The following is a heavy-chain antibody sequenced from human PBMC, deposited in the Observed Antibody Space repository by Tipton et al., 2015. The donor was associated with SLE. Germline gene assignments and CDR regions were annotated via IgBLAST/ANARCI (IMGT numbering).Heavy chain of an antibody. CDR3: AKELTGTTSGMDV. D-gene: IGHD1-14*01. CDR1: GFTFDDYA. J-gene: IGHJ6*02. Sequence: SLRLSCAASGFTFDDYAMHWVRQAPGKGLEWVSLISWDGGSTYYADSVKGRFTISRDNSKNSLYLQMNSLRAEDTALYYCAKELTGTTSGMDVWGQGTTVTVSS. V-gene: IGHV3-43D*04. CDR2: ISWDGGST.